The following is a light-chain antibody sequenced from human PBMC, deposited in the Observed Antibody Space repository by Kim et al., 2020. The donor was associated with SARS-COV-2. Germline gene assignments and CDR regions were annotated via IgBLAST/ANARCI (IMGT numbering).Light chain of an antibody. J-gene: IGKJ1*01. CDR3: MQGTHWPPWT. V-gene: IGKV2-30*02. CDR2: KVS. CDR1: QSLVHSDGNTY. Sequence: DVVMTQSPLSLPVTLGQPASISCRSSQSLVHSDGNTYLNWFQQRPGQSPRRLIYKVSNPDSGVPDRFSGSGSGTDFTLKISRVEAEDVGVYYCMQGTHWPPWTFGQGTKVDIK.